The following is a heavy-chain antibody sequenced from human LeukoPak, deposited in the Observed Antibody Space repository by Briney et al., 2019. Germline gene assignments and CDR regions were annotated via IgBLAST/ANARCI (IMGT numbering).Heavy chain of an antibody. V-gene: IGHV1-8*03. CDR2: MNPNSGNT. CDR3: ARGGVYYDFWSGYHDAFDI. CDR1: GYTFTSYD. D-gene: IGHD3-3*01. J-gene: IGHJ3*02. Sequence: ASVKVSCKASGYTFTSYDINWVRQATGQGLEWMGWMNPNSGNTGYAQKFQGRVTITRNTSISTAYMELSSLRSEDTAVYYCARGGVYYDFWSGYHDAFDIWGQGTMVTVSS.